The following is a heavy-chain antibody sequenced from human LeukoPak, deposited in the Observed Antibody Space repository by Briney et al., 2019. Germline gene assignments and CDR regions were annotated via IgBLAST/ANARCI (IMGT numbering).Heavy chain of an antibody. V-gene: IGHV3-74*01. Sequence: GGSLRLSCAASGNYWMHWVRQAPGKGLVWVSHINNDGSWTSYADSVKGRFTISKDNAKNTVYLQMNNLRAEDTAVYYCVSFYETYWGRGTLVTVSS. J-gene: IGHJ4*02. CDR2: INNDGSWT. CDR1: GNYW. D-gene: IGHD2-2*01. CDR3: VSFYETY.